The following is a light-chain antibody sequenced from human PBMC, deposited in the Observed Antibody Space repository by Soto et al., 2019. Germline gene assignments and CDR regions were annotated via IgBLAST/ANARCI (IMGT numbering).Light chain of an antibody. Sequence: EIVMTQSPATLSVSPGERATLFCRASQSVGSDLAWYQQKPGQAPRLLIYGAYTRATGIPARFSGSGSGTEFSLTISSLQSEDFAVYYCHQYNNWPPWTFGQGTKVEIK. V-gene: IGKV3-15*01. CDR2: GAY. J-gene: IGKJ1*01. CDR3: HQYNNWPPWT. CDR1: QSVGSD.